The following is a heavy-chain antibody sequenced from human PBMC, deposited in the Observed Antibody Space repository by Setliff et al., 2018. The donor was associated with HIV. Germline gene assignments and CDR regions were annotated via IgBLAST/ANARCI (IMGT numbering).Heavy chain of an antibody. CDR1: GGTLSTYG. V-gene: IGHV1-69*13. CDR3: ARGGYGDY. CDR2: IIAISGTP. Sequence: ASVKVSCKASGGTLSTYGISWVRQAPGQGLEWMGGIIAISGTPNYAQKFQGRVTITADESTSTAYMELSSLRSEDTAVYYCARGGYGDYWGQGTLVTVSS. J-gene: IGHJ4*02. D-gene: IGHD6-13*01.